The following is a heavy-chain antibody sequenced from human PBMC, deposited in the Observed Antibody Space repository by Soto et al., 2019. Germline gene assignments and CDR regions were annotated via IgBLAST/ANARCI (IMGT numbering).Heavy chain of an antibody. J-gene: IGHJ6*02. Sequence: PGESLKISCKGSGYSFTSNWIGWVRQMPGKGLEWMGIIYPSDSDTRYSPSFQGQVTISADKSISTAYLQWSSLKASDTAMYYCARTSAAGKYYDGMDVWGQGTTVTVSS. CDR3: ARTSAAGKYYDGMDV. CDR1: GYSFTSNW. D-gene: IGHD6-13*01. CDR2: IYPSDSDT. V-gene: IGHV5-51*01.